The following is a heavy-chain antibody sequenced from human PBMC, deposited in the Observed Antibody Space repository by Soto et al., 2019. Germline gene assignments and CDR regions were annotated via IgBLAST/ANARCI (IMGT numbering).Heavy chain of an antibody. Sequence: ESGGGVVQPGRSLRLSCAASGFTFSSYGMHWVRQAPGKGLEWVAVIWYDGSNKYYADSVKGRFTISRDNSKNTLYLQMNSLRAEDTAVYYCARDSSIAVAGTLDYWGQGTLVTVSS. CDR1: GFTFSSYG. J-gene: IGHJ4*02. V-gene: IGHV3-33*01. D-gene: IGHD6-19*01. CDR3: ARDSSIAVAGTLDY. CDR2: IWYDGSNK.